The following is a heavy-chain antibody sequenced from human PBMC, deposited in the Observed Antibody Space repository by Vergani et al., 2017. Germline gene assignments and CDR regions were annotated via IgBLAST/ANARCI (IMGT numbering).Heavy chain of an antibody. CDR2: IYYSENK. Sequence: QLLESGGGLVQPGGSLRLTCAASEFTFSNYAMNWVRQAPGKGLEWIGSIYYSENKFYNPSPESRVTRSLDTTMNQFSLKLKSVPAADTAVYYCARCFRDEGMIYGGTVENWFGPLGQGNLVTVSS. V-gene: IGHV4-39*01. D-gene: IGHD3-22*01. J-gene: IGHJ5*02. CDR1: EFTFSNYA. CDR3: ARCFRDEGMIYGGTVENWFGP.